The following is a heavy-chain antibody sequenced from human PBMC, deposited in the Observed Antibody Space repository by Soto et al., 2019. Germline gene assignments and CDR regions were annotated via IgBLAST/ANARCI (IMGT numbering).Heavy chain of an antibody. V-gene: IGHV3-21*01. J-gene: IGHJ6*02. CDR1: GFTFSSYS. D-gene: IGHD5-18*01. CDR2: ISSSSSYI. Sequence: EVQLVESGGGLVKPGGSLRLSCAASGFTFSSYSKNWVRQAPGKGLEWVSSISSSSSYIYYADSVKGRFTISRDNAKTSLYLQMNSLRAEDKAVYYCARAELRGYSYGTYYYYGMDVWGQGTTVTVSS. CDR3: ARAELRGYSYGTYYYYGMDV.